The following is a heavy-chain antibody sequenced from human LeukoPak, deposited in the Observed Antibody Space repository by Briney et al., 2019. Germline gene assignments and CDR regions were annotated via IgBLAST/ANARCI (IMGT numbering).Heavy chain of an antibody. V-gene: IGHV4-34*01. CDR3: AGRVGVVWNHWYFDL. J-gene: IGHJ2*01. CDR1: GGSFSGYY. Sequence: KPSETLSLTCAVYGGSFSGYYWSWIRQPPGKGLEWIGEINHSGSTNYNPSLKSRVTISVDTSKNQFSLKLSSVTAADTAVYYCAGRVGVVWNHWYFDLWGRGTLVTVS. D-gene: IGHD1-1*01. CDR2: INHSGST.